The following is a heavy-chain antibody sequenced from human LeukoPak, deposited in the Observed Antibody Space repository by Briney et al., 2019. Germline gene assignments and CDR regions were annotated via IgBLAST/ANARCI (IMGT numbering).Heavy chain of an antibody. J-gene: IGHJ4*02. Sequence: GGSLRLSCAASGFTFSSYAMHWVRQAPGKGLEYVSAISSNGGSAYYANSVKGRFTISRDNSKNTLYLQMGSLRAEDMAVYYCARGTRGFDYWGQGTLVTVSS. CDR2: ISSNGGSA. CDR3: ARGTRGFDY. CDR1: GFTFSSYA. V-gene: IGHV3-64*01. D-gene: IGHD3-10*01.